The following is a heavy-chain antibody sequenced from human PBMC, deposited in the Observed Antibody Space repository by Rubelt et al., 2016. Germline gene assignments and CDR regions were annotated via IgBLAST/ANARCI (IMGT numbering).Heavy chain of an antibody. CDR2: INHSGST. Sequence: QVQLQQWGAGLLKPSETLSLTCVVSGGSFSAYYWSWIRQPPGKGLEWIGEINHSGSTTYNPSLKSRVTMSVDTSKNQFSRGVVSVAAAEMAVYYCASWPLGDCSGGTCYSFDYWGQGTLVTVSS. CDR1: GGSFSAYY. CDR3: ASWPLGDCSGGTCYSFDY. D-gene: IGHD2-15*01. J-gene: IGHJ4*02. V-gene: IGHV4-34*01.